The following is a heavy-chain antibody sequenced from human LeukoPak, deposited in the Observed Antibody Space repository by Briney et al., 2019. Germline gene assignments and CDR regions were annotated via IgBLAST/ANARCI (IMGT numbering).Heavy chain of an antibody. D-gene: IGHD1-26*01. J-gene: IGHJ4*02. CDR1: GYTFTNYG. Sequence: ASVKVSCKASGYTFTNYGINWVRQAPGQGLEWMGWIIAYNGNINYAQKFQGRVTMTTDTSTSTAYMELRSLRSDDTAVYYCARDGARVGVTPVWGQGTLVTVSS. CDR2: IIAYNGNI. V-gene: IGHV1-18*01. CDR3: ARDGARVGVTPV.